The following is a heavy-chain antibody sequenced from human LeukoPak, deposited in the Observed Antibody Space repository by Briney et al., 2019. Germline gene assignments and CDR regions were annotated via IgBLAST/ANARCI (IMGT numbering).Heavy chain of an antibody. CDR2: ISYDGSNK. CDR3: AKCYSYDFWSGYNPHMDV. Sequence: GRSLRLSCAAPGFTFSSYAMHWVRQAPGKGLEWVAVISYDGSNKYYADSVKGRFTISRDNSKNTLYLQMNSLRAEDTAVYYCAKCYSYDFWSGYNPHMDVWGKGTTVTVSS. J-gene: IGHJ6*03. V-gene: IGHV3-30-3*02. D-gene: IGHD3-3*01. CDR1: GFTFSSYA.